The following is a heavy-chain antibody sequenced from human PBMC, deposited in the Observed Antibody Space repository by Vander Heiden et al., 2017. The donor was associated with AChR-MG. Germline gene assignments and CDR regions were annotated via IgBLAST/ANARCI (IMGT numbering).Heavy chain of an antibody. CDR2: ISYDGSNK. J-gene: IGHJ4*02. CDR1: GFTFSTYG. Sequence: QVQLVESGGGVVQPGRSLRLSCAASGFTFSTYGMHWVRQAPGKGLEWVAVISYDGSNKYYADSVKGRFTISRDNSKNTLYLQMNSLRAEDTALYYCAKDWRCPNPICGGLDIDYWGQGTLVTVSS. CDR3: AKDWRCPNPICGGLDIDY. V-gene: IGHV3-30*18. D-gene: IGHD2-21*01.